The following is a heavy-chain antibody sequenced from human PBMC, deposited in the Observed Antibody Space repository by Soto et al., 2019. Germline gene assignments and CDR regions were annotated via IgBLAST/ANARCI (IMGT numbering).Heavy chain of an antibody. CDR2: MYYSGST. Sequence: QLQLQESGPGLVKPSETLSLTCTVSGGSVSINTYSWGWIRQSPVTGLQWIGSMYYSGSTYYNPSLSCRASISVDTSKNQLSLRLTSVTVADTATYYCARRDGAAGWGEGIVVPVST. D-gene: IGHD6-13*01. J-gene: IGHJ1*01. V-gene: IGHV4-39*01. CDR3: ARRDGAAG. CDR1: GGSVSINTYS.